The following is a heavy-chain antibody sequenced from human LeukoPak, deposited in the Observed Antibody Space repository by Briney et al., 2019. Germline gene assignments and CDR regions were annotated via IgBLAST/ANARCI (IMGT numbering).Heavy chain of an antibody. CDR1: GYTFTGYY. CDR2: VNPNSGDT. V-gene: IGHV1-2*02. CDR3: AREDSSGWYYDY. J-gene: IGHJ4*02. D-gene: IGHD6-19*01. Sequence: ASVKVSCKASGYTFTGYYLHWVRQAPGQGLEWMGCVNPNSGDTNYAQKFQGRVTMTRDTSISTACMELSRLRSDDTVVYYCAREDSSGWYYDYWGQGTLVIVSS.